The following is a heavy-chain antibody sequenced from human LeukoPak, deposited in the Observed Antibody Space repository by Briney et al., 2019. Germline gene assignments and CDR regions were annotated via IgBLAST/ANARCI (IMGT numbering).Heavy chain of an antibody. Sequence: GESLKISCKGSGYSFTSYWIGWVRQMPGKGLEWMGIIYPGDSDTRYSPSFQGQVTISADKSISTAYLQWSSLKASDTAMYYCARTPLQYYDILTDYGMDVWGQGTTATVSS. CDR2: IYPGDSDT. CDR3: ARTPLQYYDILTDYGMDV. J-gene: IGHJ6*02. CDR1: GYSFTSYW. V-gene: IGHV5-51*01. D-gene: IGHD3-9*01.